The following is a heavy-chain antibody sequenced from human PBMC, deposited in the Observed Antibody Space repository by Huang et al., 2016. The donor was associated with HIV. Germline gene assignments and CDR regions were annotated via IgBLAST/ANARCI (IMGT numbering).Heavy chain of an antibody. J-gene: IGHJ4*02. V-gene: IGHV3-53*01. CDR3: AAQWELRGGVDF. D-gene: IGHD1-26*01. Sequence: EVQLVESGGGLIQPGGSLRLSCAASGFTVSSNYMSWVRQAPGKGREGVSVIYSDDSTNFADAVKGRFTISRDKSKNTLYLQMNSLRAEDTAVYYCAAQWELRGGVDFWGQGTLVTVSS. CDR2: IYSDDST. CDR1: GFTVSSNY.